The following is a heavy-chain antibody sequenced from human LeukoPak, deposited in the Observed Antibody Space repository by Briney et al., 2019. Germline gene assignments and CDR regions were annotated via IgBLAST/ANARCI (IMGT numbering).Heavy chain of an antibody. V-gene: IGHV1-18*01. CDR2: ISAYNGNT. Sequence: ASVKVSCKASGYTFTSYGISWVRQAPGQGPEWMGWISAYNGNTNYAQKLQGRVTMTTDTTTSTAYMELRSLRSDDTAVYYCARVHDSSGSDAFDIWGQGTMVTVSS. J-gene: IGHJ3*02. CDR3: ARVHDSSGSDAFDI. CDR1: GYTFTSYG. D-gene: IGHD3-22*01.